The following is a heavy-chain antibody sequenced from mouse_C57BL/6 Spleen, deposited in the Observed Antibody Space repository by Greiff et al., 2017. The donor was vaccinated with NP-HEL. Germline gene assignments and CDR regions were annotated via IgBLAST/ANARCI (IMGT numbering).Heavy chain of an antibody. V-gene: IGHV1-80*01. J-gene: IGHJ2*01. CDR2: IYPGAGDT. CDR1: GYAFSSYW. Sequence: QVQLQQSGAELVKPGASVKISCKASGYAFSSYWMNWVKQRPGKGLEWIGQIYPGAGDTNYNGKFKGKATLTADKSSSTAYMQLSSLTSEDSAVYFCARSGGTYSNDDDYWGQGTTLTVSS. CDR3: ARSGGTYSNDDDY. D-gene: IGHD2-12*01.